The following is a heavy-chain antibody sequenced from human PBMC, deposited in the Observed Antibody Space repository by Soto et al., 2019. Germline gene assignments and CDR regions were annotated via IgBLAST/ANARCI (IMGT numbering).Heavy chain of an antibody. Sequence: SETLSLTCTVSGGSISSYYWSWIRQPPGKGLAWIGYVHYSGSTTYNPSLKSRVTVSVDTSKNQFSLNLSAVTAADTAVYYCARVHGNNYALFDYWGQGTLVTV. CDR3: ARVHGNNYALFDY. CDR1: GGSISSYY. V-gene: IGHV4-59*01. D-gene: IGHD5-18*01. CDR2: VHYSGST. J-gene: IGHJ4*02.